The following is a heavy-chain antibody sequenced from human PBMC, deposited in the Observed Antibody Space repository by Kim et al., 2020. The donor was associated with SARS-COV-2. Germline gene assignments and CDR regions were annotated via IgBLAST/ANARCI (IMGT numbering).Heavy chain of an antibody. V-gene: IGHV3-33*01. CDR3: ARDLFRGRSPLGY. D-gene: IGHD3-10*01. J-gene: IGHJ4*02. CDR2: IWYDGSNK. Sequence: GGSLRLSCAASGFTFSSYGMHWVRQAPGKGLEWVAVIWYDGSNKYYADSVKGRFTISRDNSKNTLYLQMNSLRAEDTAVYYCARDLFRGRSPLGYWGQGTLVTVSS. CDR1: GFTFSSYG.